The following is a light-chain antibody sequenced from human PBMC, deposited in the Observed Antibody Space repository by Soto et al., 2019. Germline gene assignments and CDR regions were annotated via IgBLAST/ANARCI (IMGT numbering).Light chain of an antibody. CDR3: QPVNSFPIP. CDR1: QGISSF. J-gene: IGKJ3*01. Sequence: IQLTQSPSSLSASVGDRVTITCRASQGISSFLAWYQQKPGKAPKLLIYGASTLQSGVPSRFSGSGSGTAFNLTIGSLQPEDFANYYFQPVNSFPIPFGPGTKVDIK. CDR2: GAS. V-gene: IGKV1-9*01.